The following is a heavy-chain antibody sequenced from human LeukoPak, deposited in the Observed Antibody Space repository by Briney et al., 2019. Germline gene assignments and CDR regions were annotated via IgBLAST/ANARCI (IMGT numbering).Heavy chain of an antibody. CDR2: ISYDGTKI. Sequence: GGSLRLSCAASGFTLSDYGMHWVRQAPGKGLEWVAVISYDGTKISYADSVKGRFTISRDNSKNTLFLEMNDLKAEDTAVYYCAREWGLIAVAGGPGYWGQGTLVTVSS. D-gene: IGHD2-21*01. CDR1: GFTLSDYG. J-gene: IGHJ4*02. V-gene: IGHV3-30*03. CDR3: AREWGLIAVAGGPGY.